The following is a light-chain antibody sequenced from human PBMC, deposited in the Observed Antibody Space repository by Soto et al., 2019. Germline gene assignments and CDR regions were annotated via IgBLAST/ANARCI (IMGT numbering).Light chain of an antibody. V-gene: IGKV3-20*01. Sequence: EIVLTQSPGTLSLSPGERATLSCRASQSVSSSYLAWDQQKPGQAPSLLISGASSRAPGTPGRFSGSGSGTEFPLNLSRLGPEDLAEYYCQQYGSSLHTFGQGTKLEIK. CDR1: QSVSSSY. CDR3: QQYGSSLHT. CDR2: GAS. J-gene: IGKJ2*01.